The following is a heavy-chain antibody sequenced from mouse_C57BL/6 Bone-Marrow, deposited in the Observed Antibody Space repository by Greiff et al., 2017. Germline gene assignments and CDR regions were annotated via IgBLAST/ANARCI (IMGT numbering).Heavy chain of an antibody. CDR3: ARGRNGKREKRYAMDY. CDR1: GYTFTDYY. J-gene: IGHJ4*01. D-gene: IGHD2-1*01. V-gene: IGHV1-26*01. CDR2: INPNNGGT. Sequence: EVQLQQSGPELVKPGASVKISCKASGYTFTDYYMNWVKQSHGKSLEWIGDINPNNGGTSYNQKFKGKATLTVDKSSSTAYMELRSLTSEDSAVYYCARGRNGKREKRYAMDYWGQGTSVTVSS.